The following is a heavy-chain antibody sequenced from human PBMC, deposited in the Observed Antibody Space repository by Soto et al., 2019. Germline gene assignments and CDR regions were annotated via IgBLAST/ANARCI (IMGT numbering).Heavy chain of an antibody. CDR3: ARRSSGWYFDY. CDR2: ISGSGGST. J-gene: IGHJ4*02. Sequence: EVQLLESGGGLVQPGGSLRLSCAASGFTFSSYAMSWVRQAPGKGLEWVSAISGSGGSTYYADSEKGRFTFTRDNSKNTLYLQMNSLRAEDTAVYYCARRSSGWYFDYWGQGTLVTVSS. V-gene: IGHV3-23*01. CDR1: GFTFSSYA. D-gene: IGHD6-19*01.